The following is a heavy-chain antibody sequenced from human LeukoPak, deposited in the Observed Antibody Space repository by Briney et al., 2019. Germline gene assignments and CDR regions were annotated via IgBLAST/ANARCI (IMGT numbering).Heavy chain of an antibody. CDR2: IYYSGST. Sequence: SETLSLTCTVSGGSISSSSYYWGWIRQPPGKGLEWIGSIYYSGSTYYNPSLKSRVTISVDTSKNQFSLKLSSVTAADTAVYYCARGPNTAGNYRAFDLWGQGTKVTVSS. D-gene: IGHD4-11*01. J-gene: IGHJ3*01. CDR1: GGSISSSSYY. CDR3: ARGPNTAGNYRAFDL. V-gene: IGHV4-39*07.